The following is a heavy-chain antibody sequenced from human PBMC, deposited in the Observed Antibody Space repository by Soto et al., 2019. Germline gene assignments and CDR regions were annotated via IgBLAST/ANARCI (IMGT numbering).Heavy chain of an antibody. Sequence: SETRSLTCTVSGGSISSSSYYWGWIRQPPGKGLEWIGSIYYSGSTYYNPSLKSRVTISVDTSKNQFSLKLSSVTAADTAVYYCARLIAPTSDFWSGYYDIYYFDYWGQGTLVTVSS. D-gene: IGHD3-3*01. J-gene: IGHJ4*02. CDR1: GGSISSSSYY. CDR3: ARLIAPTSDFWSGYYDIYYFDY. CDR2: IYYSGST. V-gene: IGHV4-39*01.